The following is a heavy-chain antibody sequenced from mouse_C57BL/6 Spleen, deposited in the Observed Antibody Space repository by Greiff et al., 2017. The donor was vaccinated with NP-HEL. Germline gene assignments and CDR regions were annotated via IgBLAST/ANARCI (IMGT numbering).Heavy chain of an antibody. CDR2: IYPGSGST. CDR1: GYTFTSYW. CDR3: ARVYDGYYSWFAY. Sequence: QVHVKQPGAELVKPGASVKMSCKASGYTFTSYWITWVKQRPGQGLEWIGDIYPGSGSTNYNEKFKSKATLTVDTSSSTAYMQLSSLTSEDSAVYYCARVYDGYYSWFAYWGQGTLVTVSA. V-gene: IGHV1-55*01. J-gene: IGHJ3*01. D-gene: IGHD2-3*01.